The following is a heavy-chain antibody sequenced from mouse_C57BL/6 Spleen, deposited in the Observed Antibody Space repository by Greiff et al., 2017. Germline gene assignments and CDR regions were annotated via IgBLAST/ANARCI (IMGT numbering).Heavy chain of an antibody. J-gene: IGHJ2*01. CDR2: IYPSDSET. CDR1: GYTFTSYW. Sequence: QVQLKQPGAELVRPGSSVKLSCKASGYTFTSYWMDWVKQRPGQGLEWIGNIYPSDSETHYNQKFKDKATLTVDKSSSTAYMPLSSLTSEDSAVYYCARGGAAQATGGFDYWGQGTTLTVSS. D-gene: IGHD3-2*02. V-gene: IGHV1-61*01. CDR3: ARGGAAQATGGFDY.